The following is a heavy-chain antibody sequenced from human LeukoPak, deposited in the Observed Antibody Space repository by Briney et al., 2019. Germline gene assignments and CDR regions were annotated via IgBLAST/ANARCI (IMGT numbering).Heavy chain of an antibody. CDR3: ARPRVRFLEWSGGYAFDI. Sequence: GASVKVSCKASGGTFSSYAISWVRQAPGEGLEWMGGIIPIFGTANYAQKFQGRVTITADESTSTAYMELSSLRSEDTAVYSCARPRVRFLEWSGGYAFDIWGQGTMVTVSS. CDR1: GGTFSSYA. CDR2: IIPIFGTA. V-gene: IGHV1-69*01. J-gene: IGHJ3*02. D-gene: IGHD3-3*01.